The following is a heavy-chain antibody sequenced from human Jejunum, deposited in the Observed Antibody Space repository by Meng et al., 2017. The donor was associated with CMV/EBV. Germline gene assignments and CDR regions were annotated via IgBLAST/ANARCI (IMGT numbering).Heavy chain of an antibody. CDR3: ARDLYSGYINTPRRAFDI. D-gene: IGHD5-12*01. J-gene: IGHJ3*02. CDR1: SSSRYY. V-gene: IGHV4-39*07. CDR2: IFYTGGT. Sequence: SSSRYYGGWIRKPPGKGLEWIGNIFYTGGTYYNPSLKSRVTMSVDTSKNQFSLKLSSVTAADTAMYFCARDLYSGYINTPRRAFDIWGQGTMVTVSS.